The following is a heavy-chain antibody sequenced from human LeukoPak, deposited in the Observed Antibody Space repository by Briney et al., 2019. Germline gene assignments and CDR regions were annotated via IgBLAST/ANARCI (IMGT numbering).Heavy chain of an antibody. J-gene: IGHJ4*02. CDR2: INHSGST. CDR1: GGSFSGYY. CDR3: AGDYGSGSYRFDY. V-gene: IGHV4-34*01. D-gene: IGHD3-10*01. Sequence: SETLSLTCAVYGGSFSGYYWSWIRQPPGKGLEWIGEINHSGSTNYNPSLKSRLTISLDTSKSQFSLKLTSVTAADTAVYYCAGDYGSGSYRFDYWGQGIPVTVSS.